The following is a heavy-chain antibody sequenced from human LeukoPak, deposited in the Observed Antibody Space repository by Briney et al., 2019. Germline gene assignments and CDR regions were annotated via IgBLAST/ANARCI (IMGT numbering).Heavy chain of an antibody. CDR2: IRYDGSNI. V-gene: IGHV3-30*02. D-gene: IGHD6-19*01. CDR3: AKEMWDGYRSGDSLHY. CDR1: GFTFCSLG. J-gene: IGHJ4*02. Sequence: PGGSLRLSCAASGFTFCSLGMHWVRQAPGKGREWGAFIRYDGSNIYYADPVKGRFTISRDNSKNTLYLQMHSLGAEDASVYYCAKEMWDGYRSGDSLHYWGQGTLVTVSS.